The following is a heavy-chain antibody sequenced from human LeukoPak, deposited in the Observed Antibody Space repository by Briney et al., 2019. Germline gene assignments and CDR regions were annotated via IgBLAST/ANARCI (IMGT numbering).Heavy chain of an antibody. CDR2: IKRKGDDGTI. D-gene: IGHD3/OR15-3a*01. Sequence: YPGGSLRLSCAASGFTFSNAWMSWVSQDPGKGLEWVGRIKRKGDDGTIDYAAPVKGKLTISRDDSKNTLYLQMNSLKSEDTAVYYCTAGTGRSDFDYWGQGTLVTVSS. CDR3: TAGTGRSDFDY. V-gene: IGHV3-15*01. J-gene: IGHJ4*02. CDR1: GFTFSNAW.